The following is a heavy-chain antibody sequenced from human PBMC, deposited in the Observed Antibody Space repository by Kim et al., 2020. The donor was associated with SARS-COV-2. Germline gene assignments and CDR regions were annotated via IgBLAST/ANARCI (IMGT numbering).Heavy chain of an antibody. CDR1: GGSFSGYY. V-gene: IGHV4-34*01. CDR2: INHSGST. Sequence: SETLSLTCAVYGGSFSGYYWSWIRQPPGKGLEWIGEINHSGSTNYNPSLKSRVTISVDTSKNQFSLKLSSVTAADTAVYYCARGLNLGYSYAQGYYYYGMDVWGQGTTVTVSS. D-gene: IGHD5-18*01. J-gene: IGHJ6*02. CDR3: ARGLNLGYSYAQGYYYYGMDV.